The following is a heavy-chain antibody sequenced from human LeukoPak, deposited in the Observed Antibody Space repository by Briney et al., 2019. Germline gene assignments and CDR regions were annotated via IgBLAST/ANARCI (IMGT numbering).Heavy chain of an antibody. D-gene: IGHD3-22*01. CDR3: ARRDDSSGYHKIFDY. CDR1: GPSISSYY. Sequence: SETLSLTCPVSGPSISSYYWSWIRQPQGKGLEWIGYIYYSGSTNYNPSLKSRVTISVDTSKNQFSLKLSSVTAADTAVYYCARRDDSSGYHKIFDYWGPGTLVTVSS. CDR2: IYYSGST. J-gene: IGHJ4*02. V-gene: IGHV4-59*01.